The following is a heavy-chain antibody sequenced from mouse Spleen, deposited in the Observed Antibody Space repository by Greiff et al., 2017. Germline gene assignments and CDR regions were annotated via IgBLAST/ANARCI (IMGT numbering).Heavy chain of an antibody. V-gene: IGHV1-15*01. CDR1: GYTFTDYE. J-gene: IGHJ2*01. CDR2: IDPETGGT. D-gene: IGHD2-2*01. Sequence: VNVVESGAELVRPGASVTLSCKASGYTFTDYEMHWVKQTPVHGLEWIGAIDPETGGTAYNQKFKGKATLTADKSSSTAYMELRSLTSEDSAVYYCTRSYGYENYFDYWGQGTTLTVSS. CDR3: TRSYGYENYFDY.